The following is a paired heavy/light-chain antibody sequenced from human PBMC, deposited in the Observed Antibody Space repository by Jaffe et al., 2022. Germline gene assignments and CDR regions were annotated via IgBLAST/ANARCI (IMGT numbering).Light chain of an antibody. CDR1: ALPKQY. Sequence: SDELTQPPSVSVSPGQTARITCSGDALPKQYAYWYQQKPGQAPVLVIYKDSERPSGIPERFSGSSSGTTVTLTISGVQAEDEADYYCQSADSSGTYPLVFGTGTKVTVL. CDR2: KDS. CDR3: QSADSSGTYPLV. J-gene: IGLJ1*01. V-gene: IGLV3-25*03.
Heavy chain of an antibody. D-gene: IGHD6-19*01. CDR3: AKDPIAVAGTGPGYYFDY. Sequence: EVQLLESGGGLVQPGGSLRLSCAASGFTFSSYAMSWGRQAPGKGLEWVSAISGSGGSTYYADSVKGRFTISRDNSKNTLYLQMNSLRAEDTAVYYCAKDPIAVAGTGPGYYFDYWGQGTLVTVSS. CDR1: GFTFSSYA. CDR2: ISGSGGST. V-gene: IGHV3-23*01. J-gene: IGHJ4*02.